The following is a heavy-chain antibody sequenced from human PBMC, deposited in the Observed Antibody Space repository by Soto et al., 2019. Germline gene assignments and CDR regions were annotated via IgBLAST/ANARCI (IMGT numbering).Heavy chain of an antibody. Sequence: SETLSLTCAVYGGSFSGYYWSWIRQPPGKGLEWIGEINHSGSTNYNPSLKSRVTISVDTSKNQFSLKLSSVTAADTVVFYCARAAPRYCSGGSCYSGRDYLGQGTLVTVS. CDR3: ARAAPRYCSGGSCYSGRDY. CDR1: GGSFSGYY. D-gene: IGHD2-15*01. CDR2: INHSGST. J-gene: IGHJ4*02. V-gene: IGHV4-34*01.